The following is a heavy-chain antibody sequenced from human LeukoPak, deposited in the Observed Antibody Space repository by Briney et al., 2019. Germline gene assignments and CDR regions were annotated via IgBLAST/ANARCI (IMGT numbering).Heavy chain of an antibody. V-gene: IGHV3-21*01. J-gene: IGHJ4*02. CDR2: ISSSSSYI. CDR1: GFTFSSYS. CDR3: ARHDYGDYPLFSIGY. D-gene: IGHD4-17*01. Sequence: GGSLRLSCAASGFTFSSYSMNWVRQAPGKGLEWVSSISSSSSYIYYADSVKGRFTISRDNAKNSLYLQMNSLRAEDTAVYYCARHDYGDYPLFSIGYWGQGTLVTVSS.